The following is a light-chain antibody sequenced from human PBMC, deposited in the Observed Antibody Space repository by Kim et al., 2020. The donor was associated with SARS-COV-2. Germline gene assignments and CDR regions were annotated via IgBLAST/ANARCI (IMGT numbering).Light chain of an antibody. J-gene: IGKJ3*01. CDR3: QQYDNLLFT. V-gene: IGKV1-33*01. Sequence: DIQMTQSPSSLSASVGDRVTITCQASQDISNSLNWYQQKPGKHPKLLIYDASDLEAGVPSRFSGSGSGTDFTFTISSLQPEDIATYYCQQYDNLLFTFGPGTKVDIK. CDR1: QDISNS. CDR2: DAS.